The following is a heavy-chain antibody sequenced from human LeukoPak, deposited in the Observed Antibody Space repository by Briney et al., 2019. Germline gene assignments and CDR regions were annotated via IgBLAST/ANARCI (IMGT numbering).Heavy chain of an antibody. CDR2: ISSSSSYI. V-gene: IGHV3-21*01. CDR1: GFTFSSDS. D-gene: IGHD4-17*01. J-gene: IGHJ5*02. CDR3: ARLTVTTFSDWFDP. Sequence: GGSLRLSCAASGFTFSSDSMSWVRQAPGKGLGWVSSISSSSSYIYYADSVKGRFTISRDNAKNSLYLQMNSLRAEDTAVYYCARLTVTTFSDWFDPWGQGTLVTVSS.